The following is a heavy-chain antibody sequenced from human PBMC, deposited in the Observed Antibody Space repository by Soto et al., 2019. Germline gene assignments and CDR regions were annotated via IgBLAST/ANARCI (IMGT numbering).Heavy chain of an antibody. Sequence: QVQLQESGPGLVKPWGTLSLTCAVSGGSISSSNWWSWVRQPPGKGLEWIGEIYHSGSTNYNPSLQSRVTISGDKSKNQFSLKPSSVTAADTAVYYCARDYMVRGVMRWFDPWGQGTLVTVSS. D-gene: IGHD3-10*01. V-gene: IGHV4-4*02. CDR2: IYHSGST. CDR3: ARDYMVRGVMRWFDP. J-gene: IGHJ5*02. CDR1: GGSISSSNW.